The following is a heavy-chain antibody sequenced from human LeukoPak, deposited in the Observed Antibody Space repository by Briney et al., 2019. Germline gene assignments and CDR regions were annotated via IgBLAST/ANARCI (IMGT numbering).Heavy chain of an antibody. V-gene: IGHV3-23*01. CDR1: RFTFSNFW. D-gene: IGHD5-18*01. CDR2: INGGGSS. J-gene: IGHJ4*02. CDR3: AKGQGYNYGDSIDY. Sequence: GGSLRLSCVASRFTFSNFWMTWVRQAPGKGLEWVSVINGGGSSYYADSVKGRFTVSRDNSKNTLYLQMNSLRDEDTAVYYCAKGQGYNYGDSIDYWGQGTLVTVSS.